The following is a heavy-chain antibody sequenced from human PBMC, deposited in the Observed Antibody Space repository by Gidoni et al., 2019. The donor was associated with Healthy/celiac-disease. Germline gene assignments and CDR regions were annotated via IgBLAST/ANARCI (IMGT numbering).Heavy chain of an antibody. V-gene: IGHV4-34*01. CDR3: ARAGLYDYGGNSGYYGMDV. CDR2: INHSGSP. Sequence: QVQLQQWGAGLLKPSETLSLTCAVYGGSFSGYYWSWIRQPPGKGLGWIGEINHSGSPNYNPSLKSRVTISVDTSKNQFSMKLSSVTAADTAVYYCARAGLYDYGGNSGYYGMDVWGQGTTVTVSS. J-gene: IGHJ6*02. D-gene: IGHD4-17*01. CDR1: GGSFSGYY.